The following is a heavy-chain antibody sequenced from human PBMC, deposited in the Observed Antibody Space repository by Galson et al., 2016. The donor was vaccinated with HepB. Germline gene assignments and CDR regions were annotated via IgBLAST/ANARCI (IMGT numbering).Heavy chain of an antibody. CDR2: ISYDGATK. Sequence: SLRLSCAVSGFNFNENAMHWVRQAPGKGLEWLAVISYDGATKYYAESLKGRFTISRDSAKNTVTLQMSSLKPHDTAVYFCARGASRALFCLDVWGQGTTVTVSS. J-gene: IGHJ6*01. CDR1: GFNFNENA. V-gene: IGHV3-30-3*01. CDR3: ARGASRALFCLDV. D-gene: IGHD1-26*01.